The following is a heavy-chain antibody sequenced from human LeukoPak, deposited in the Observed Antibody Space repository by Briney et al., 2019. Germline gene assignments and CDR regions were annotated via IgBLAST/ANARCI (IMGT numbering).Heavy chain of an antibody. J-gene: IGHJ2*01. D-gene: IGHD1-26*01. V-gene: IGHV6-1*01. Sequence: SQTLSLTCAISGDSVSINSAAWNWIRQSPSRGLEWLGRTYYRCKWYNDYAVSVKSRITINPDTSKNQFSLQLNSVTPEDTAVYYCARGKWKLLSHYWCFDLWGRGTLVTVSS. CDR2: TYYRCKWYN. CDR3: ARGKWKLLSHYWCFDL. CDR1: GDSVSINSAA.